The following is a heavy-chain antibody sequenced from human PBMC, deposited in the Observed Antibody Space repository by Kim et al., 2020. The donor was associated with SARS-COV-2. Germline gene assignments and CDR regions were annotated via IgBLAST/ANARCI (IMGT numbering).Heavy chain of an antibody. CDR3: ARGELPAIVGATSPPFDY. Sequence: GESLKISCKGSGYSFTSYWIGWVRQMPGKGLEWMGIIYPGDSDTRYSPSFQGQVTISADKSISTAYLQWSSLKASDTAMYYCARGELPAIVGATSPPFDYWGQGTLVTVSS. CDR2: IYPGDSDT. CDR1: GYSFTSYW. D-gene: IGHD1-26*01. J-gene: IGHJ4*02. V-gene: IGHV5-51*01.